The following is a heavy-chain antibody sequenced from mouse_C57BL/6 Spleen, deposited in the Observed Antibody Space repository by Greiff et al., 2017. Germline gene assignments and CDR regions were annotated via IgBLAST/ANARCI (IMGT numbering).Heavy chain of an antibody. CDR2: INYDGSST. CDR3: ARDRYFDY. Sequence: EVQLMESEGGLVQPGSSMKLSCTASGFTFSDYYMAWVRQVPEKGLEWVANINYDGSSTYYLDSLKSRFIISRDNAKNILYLQMSSLKSEDTATYYCARDRYFDYWGQGTTLTVSS. CDR1: GFTFSDYY. V-gene: IGHV5-16*01. J-gene: IGHJ2*01.